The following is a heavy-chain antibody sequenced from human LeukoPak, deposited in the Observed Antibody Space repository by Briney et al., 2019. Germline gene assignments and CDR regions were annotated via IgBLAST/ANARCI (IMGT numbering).Heavy chain of an antibody. CDR1: GFTFSSYG. Sequence: PGGSLRLSCAASGFTFSSYGMHWVRQAPGKGLEWVANIKEDGSQRNYVDSVKGRFTISRDNAMNSVFLQMISLRAEDTAVYYCARDRGYNSFDYWGQGTLVTVSS. D-gene: IGHD6-13*01. CDR2: IKEDGSQR. J-gene: IGHJ4*02. CDR3: ARDRGYNSFDY. V-gene: IGHV3-7*01.